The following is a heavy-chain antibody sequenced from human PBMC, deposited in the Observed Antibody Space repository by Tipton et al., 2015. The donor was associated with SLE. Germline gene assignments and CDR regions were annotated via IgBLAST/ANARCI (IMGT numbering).Heavy chain of an antibody. CDR3: ARIAAREGYYYYMDV. CDR2: IYYSGST. D-gene: IGHD6-6*01. CDR1: GGSISSYY. Sequence: TLSLTCTVSGGSISSYYWSWIRQPPGKGLEWIGYIYYSGSTNYNPSLKSRVTISVDTSNNQFSLKLSSVTAADTAVYYCARIAAREGYYYYMDVWGKGTTVTVSS. V-gene: IGHV4-59*08. J-gene: IGHJ6*03.